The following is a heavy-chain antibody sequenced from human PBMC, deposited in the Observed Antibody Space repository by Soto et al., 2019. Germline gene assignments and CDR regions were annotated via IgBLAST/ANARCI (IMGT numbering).Heavy chain of an antibody. Sequence: QMQLVQSGPEVKKPGTSVRVSCEASGFTFTSSAVQWVRQASGQRLEWIGWIVVGSGNTDYAQNFQERVTITRDMSTCTAYMERRRLRDDDTAVYYCAADGVNDRIQDGCFWHVDLWGRVTLVTVSS. D-gene: IGHD3-22*01. J-gene: IGHJ2*01. CDR2: IVVGSGNT. CDR1: GFTFTSSA. CDR3: AADGVNDRIQDGCFWHVDL. V-gene: IGHV1-58*01.